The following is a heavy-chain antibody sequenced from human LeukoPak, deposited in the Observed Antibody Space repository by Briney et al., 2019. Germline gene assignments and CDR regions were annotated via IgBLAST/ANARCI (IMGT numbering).Heavy chain of an antibody. D-gene: IGHD6-19*01. J-gene: IGHJ4*02. V-gene: IGHV4-34*01. Sequence: SGTLSLTCAVYGGTFSGYHWSWIRQSPGKGLEWIGEINHSGSTHYNLSIKSGVTISVDTSKKQFSLKLSSATAADTAVYYCARQRGYYSSGYYVRLDFDYWGQGTLVTVSS. CDR2: INHSGST. CDR3: ARQRGYYSSGYYVRLDFDY. CDR1: GGTFSGYH.